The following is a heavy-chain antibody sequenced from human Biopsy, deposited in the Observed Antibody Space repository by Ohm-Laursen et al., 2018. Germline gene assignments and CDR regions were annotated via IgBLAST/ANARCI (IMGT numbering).Heavy chain of an antibody. D-gene: IGHD6-19*01. V-gene: IGHV4-59*08. J-gene: IGHJ3*02. Sequence: SDTLSLTCTVSGGSISGSSWSWIRQAPGKGLEWIGYISYSRDANYNPSLKSRITISVDTTKTQFPLKLTSVTAADTAVYYCAKHGSGWTGDDAFHIWGQGTMVTVSS. CDR1: GGSISGSS. CDR3: AKHGSGWTGDDAFHI. CDR2: ISYSRDA.